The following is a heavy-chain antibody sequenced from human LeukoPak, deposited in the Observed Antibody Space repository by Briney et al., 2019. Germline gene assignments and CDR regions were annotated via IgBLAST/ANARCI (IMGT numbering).Heavy chain of an antibody. J-gene: IGHJ4*02. Sequence: ASVKVSCKASGYTFTSYDINWVRQATGQGLEWVGWMNPNSGNTGYAQKFQGRVTMTRNTSISTAYMELSSLRSEDTAAYYCARGWVVGATTPDYWGQGTLVTVSS. CDR2: MNPNSGNT. D-gene: IGHD1-26*01. CDR1: GYTFTSYD. CDR3: ARGWVVGATTPDY. V-gene: IGHV1-8*01.